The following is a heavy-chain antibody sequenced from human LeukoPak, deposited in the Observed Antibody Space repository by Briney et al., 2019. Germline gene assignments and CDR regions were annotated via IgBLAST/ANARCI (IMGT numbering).Heavy chain of an antibody. V-gene: IGHV3-21*01. J-gene: IGHJ6*03. CDR1: GFTFSRYS. Sequence: GGSLRLSCAASGFTFSRYSMNWARQAPGKGLEWVSFITSSSSYIYYADSVKGRFTIPRDNAKNSLSLQMNSLRAEDTAVYYCARGYYDSGYMDVWGKGTTVTVSS. CDR2: ITSSSSYI. D-gene: IGHD3-22*01. CDR3: ARGYYDSGYMDV.